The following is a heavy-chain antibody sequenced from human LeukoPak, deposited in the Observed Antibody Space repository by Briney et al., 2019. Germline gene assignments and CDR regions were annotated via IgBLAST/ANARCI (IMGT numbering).Heavy chain of an antibody. V-gene: IGHV1-2*02. CDR3: ARATGITMIVGRGYFQH. CDR2: INPNSGGT. J-gene: IGHJ1*01. CDR1: GYTFTGYY. Sequence: APVKVSCKASGYTFTGYYMHWVRQAPGQGLEWMGWINPNSGGTNYAQKFQGRVTMTRDTSISTAYMELSRLRSDDTAVYYCARATGITMIVGRGYFQHWGQGTLVTVSS. D-gene: IGHD3-22*01.